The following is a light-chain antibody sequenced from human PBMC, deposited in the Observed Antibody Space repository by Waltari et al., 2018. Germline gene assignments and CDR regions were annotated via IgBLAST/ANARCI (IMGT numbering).Light chain of an antibody. CDR3: QHTFETPYS. CDR1: QGISSW. J-gene: IGKJ2*01. V-gene: IGKV1-12*01. CDR2: ATS. Sequence: DIQMTQSPSSVSASVGDRVTITCRASQGISSWLAWYQQKPGKAPKLLIYATSTLQTEVPSRFSGSGSRTDFTLTISSLQPEDFATYYCQHTFETPYSFGQGTKLESK.